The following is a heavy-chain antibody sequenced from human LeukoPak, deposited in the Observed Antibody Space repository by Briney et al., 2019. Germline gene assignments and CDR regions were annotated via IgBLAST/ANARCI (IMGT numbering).Heavy chain of an antibody. Sequence: GGSLRLSCAASGFTFSDYAMSWVRQAPGKGLEWVSAISGSATDTYHADSVKGRFTISRDNSKNTLYLQMNSLRAEDAAVYFCAKAPVTSCRGAYCYPFDSWGQGTLVTVSS. V-gene: IGHV3-23*01. CDR1: GFTFSDYA. D-gene: IGHD2-21*01. CDR2: ISGSATDT. J-gene: IGHJ4*02. CDR3: AKAPVTSCRGAYCYPFDS.